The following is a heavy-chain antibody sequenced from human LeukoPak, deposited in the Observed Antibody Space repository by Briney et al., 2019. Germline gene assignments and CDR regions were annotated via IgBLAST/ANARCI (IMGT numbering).Heavy chain of an antibody. J-gene: IGHJ4*02. V-gene: IGHV3-23*01. D-gene: IGHD3-10*01. CDR2: ISGSGGST. CDR1: GFTFSSYA. Sequence: GGSLRLSCAASGFTFSSYAMSWVRQAPGKGLEWVSAISGSGGSTYYADSVKGRFTISRDNSKNTLYLQMNSLRAEDTAVYYCAKTGNRWFGETSGDYWGQGTLVTVSS. CDR3: AKTGNRWFGETSGDY.